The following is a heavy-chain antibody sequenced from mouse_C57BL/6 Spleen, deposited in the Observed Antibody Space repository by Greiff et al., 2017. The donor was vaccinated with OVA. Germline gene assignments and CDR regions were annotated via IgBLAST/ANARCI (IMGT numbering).Heavy chain of an antibody. CDR2: IYPGDGDT. CDR3: ARSGVYDGYYDAY. Sequence: VQLQQSGPELVKPGASVKISCKASGYAFSSSWMNWVKQRPGKGLEWIGRIYPGDGDTNYNGKFKGKATLTADKSSSTAYMQLSSLTSEDSAVYFCARSGVYDGYYDAYWGQGTLVTVSA. V-gene: IGHV1-82*01. CDR1: GYAFSSSW. D-gene: IGHD2-3*01. J-gene: IGHJ3*01.